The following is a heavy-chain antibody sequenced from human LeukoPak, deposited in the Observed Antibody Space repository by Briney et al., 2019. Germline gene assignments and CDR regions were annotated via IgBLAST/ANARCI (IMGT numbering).Heavy chain of an antibody. D-gene: IGHD1-26*01. CDR1: GFTFTSSA. Sequence: GTSVKVSCKASGFTFTSSAMQWVRQARGQRLDGIGWIVVGSGNTNYAQKFQERVTINRDMSTSTAYMELSSLRSEDTAVYYCAADGDSGSYYAGAFDIWGQGTMVTVSS. V-gene: IGHV1-58*02. J-gene: IGHJ3*02. CDR3: AADGDSGSYYAGAFDI. CDR2: IVVGSGNT.